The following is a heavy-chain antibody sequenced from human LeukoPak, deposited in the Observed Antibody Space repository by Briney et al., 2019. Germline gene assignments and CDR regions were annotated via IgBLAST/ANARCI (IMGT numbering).Heavy chain of an antibody. Sequence: GGSLRLSCAASGFTFSSYEMNWVRQAPGKGLEWVSYISSSGSTIYYADSVKGRFTISRDNAKNSLYLQMNSLRAEGTAVYYCARDRGDGDFDYWGQGTLVTVSS. D-gene: IGHD3-10*01. CDR3: ARDRGDGDFDY. J-gene: IGHJ4*02. CDR1: GFTFSSYE. CDR2: ISSSGSTI. V-gene: IGHV3-48*03.